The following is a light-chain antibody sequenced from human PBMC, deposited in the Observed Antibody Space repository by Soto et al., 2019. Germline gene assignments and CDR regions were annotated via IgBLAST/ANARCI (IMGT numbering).Light chain of an antibody. J-gene: IGLJ2*01. V-gene: IGLV1-47*01. CDR3: TTWDDSLSAVV. CDR2: RND. CDR1: SSNIGNNY. Sequence: QSVLTQPPSASGTPGQRVTISCSGSSSNIGNNYVHWYQQLPGTAPKLLIYRNDQRPSGVPARFSGSKSGTSASLAISGLRSEDETDYYCTTWDDSLSAVVFGGGTKVTVL.